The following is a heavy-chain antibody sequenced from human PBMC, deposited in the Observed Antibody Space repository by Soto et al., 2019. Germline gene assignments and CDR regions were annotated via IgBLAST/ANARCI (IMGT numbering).Heavy chain of an antibody. V-gene: IGHV2-5*01. CDR2: THWNDDN. CDR1: GFSLSTSGVG. CDR3: AHRRVGNGLDY. Sequence: QITLKESGPTLVKPTQTLTLTCTFSGFSLSTSGVGVGWIRQPPGKALEWLAVTHWNDDNHYSPSLKSRLTNTKDTAKNQVVLTMTNMDPVDTATYYCAHRRVGNGLDYWGQGTLVPGSS. J-gene: IGHJ4*02. D-gene: IGHD2-8*01.